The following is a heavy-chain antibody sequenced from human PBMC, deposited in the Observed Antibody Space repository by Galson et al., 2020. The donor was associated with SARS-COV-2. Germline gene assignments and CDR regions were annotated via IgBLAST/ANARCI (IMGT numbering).Heavy chain of an antibody. D-gene: IGHD6-19*01. CDR1: GGSIRSSNYY. Sequence: SETLSLTCTVSGGSIRSSNYYWGWIRQPPGKGLEWIGSVLNSGTTHYSPSLQSRVTISVDTSKNQFSLNLNSVTAADTAMYYCARDATSSGWYNGFYPWGQGTLFTVSS. CDR3: ARDATSSGWYNGFYP. CDR2: VLNSGTT. V-gene: IGHV4-39*07. J-gene: IGHJ5*02.